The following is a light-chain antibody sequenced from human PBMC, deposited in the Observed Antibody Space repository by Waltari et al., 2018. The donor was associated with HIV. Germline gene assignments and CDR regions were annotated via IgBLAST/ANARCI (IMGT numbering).Light chain of an antibody. CDR2: EVS. Sequence: QSAMTQPASVSGSPGQSITISCTGPSSDVGGYNLVSLYQQHPGKAPKLMIYEVSKRPSGVSNRFSDSKSGNTASLTISGLQAEDEADYYCCAYAGSTTYVIFGGGTKLTVL. V-gene: IGLV2-23*02. J-gene: IGLJ2*01. CDR1: SSDVGGYNL. CDR3: CAYAGSTTYVI.